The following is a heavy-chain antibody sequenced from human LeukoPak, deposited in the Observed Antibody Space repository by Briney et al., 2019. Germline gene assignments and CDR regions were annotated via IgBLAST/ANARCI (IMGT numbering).Heavy chain of an antibody. V-gene: IGHV4-59*01. CDR3: ARGRRDFHYYYYMDV. CDR2: SCYNGNT. J-gene: IGHJ6*03. CDR1: GGSITNYY. Sequence: SETLSLTCTVSGGSITNYYWSWIRQPPGKGLEWIGFSCYNGNTNYNPSLKSRVTISVDMSKNQFSLSLNSVTAADTAVYYCARGRRDFHYYYYMDVWGKGTTVTVSS. D-gene: IGHD3-3*01.